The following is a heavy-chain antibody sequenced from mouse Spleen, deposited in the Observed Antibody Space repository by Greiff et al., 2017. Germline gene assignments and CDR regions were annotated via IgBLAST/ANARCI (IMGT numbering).Heavy chain of an antibody. CDR2: ISSGGGST. CDR3: ARVIYDGYYSYFDY. V-gene: IGHV5-9*04. D-gene: IGHD2-3*01. J-gene: IGHJ2*01. CDR1: GFTFSSYY. Sequence: EVKLVESGGGLVKPGGSLKLSCAASGFTFSSYYMSWVRQTPEKRLEWVATISSGGGSTYYPDSVKGRFTISRDNAKNTLYLQMSSLNSEDTAVYYCARVIYDGYYSYFDYWGQGTTLTVSS.